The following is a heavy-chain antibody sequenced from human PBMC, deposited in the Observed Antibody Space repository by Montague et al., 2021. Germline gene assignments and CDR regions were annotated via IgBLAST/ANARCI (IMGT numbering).Heavy chain of an antibody. CDR2: ISWNSGSI. CDR1: GFTFEDYT. CDR3: ARVRERRYYYYGMDV. D-gene: IGHD1-1*01. Sequence: SLRLSCAASGFTFEDYTMHWVRQAPGKGLEWVSGISWNSGSIGYADSVKGRFTISRDNAKNSLYLQMNSLRAEDKALYYCARVRERRYYYYGMDVWGQGTTVTV. V-gene: IGHV3-9*01. J-gene: IGHJ6*02.